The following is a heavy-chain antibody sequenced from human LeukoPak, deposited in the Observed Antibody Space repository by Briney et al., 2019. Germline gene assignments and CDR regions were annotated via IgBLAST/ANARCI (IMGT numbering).Heavy chain of an antibody. CDR1: GYTFTSYG. J-gene: IGHJ4*02. Sequence: ASVKVSCKASGYTFTSYGISWVRQAPGQGLEWMGWISAYNGNTNYAQMFQGRVTMTSDTSISTAYMELSRLRSDDTAVYYCARDLRSDADYTDYWGQGTLVTVSS. D-gene: IGHD3-3*01. CDR2: ISAYNGNT. V-gene: IGHV1-18*01. CDR3: ARDLRSDADYTDY.